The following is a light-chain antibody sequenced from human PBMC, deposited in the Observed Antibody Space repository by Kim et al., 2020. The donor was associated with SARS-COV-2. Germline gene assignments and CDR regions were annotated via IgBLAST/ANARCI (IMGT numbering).Light chain of an antibody. J-gene: IGLJ1*01. V-gene: IGLV2-14*03. CDR1: SSDVGGYNY. Sequence: GHSFTISCTGTSSDVGGYNYVSWYQHHPGKAPKLMIYDVSNRPSGVSNRFSGSKSGNTASLTISGLQAEDEADYYCSSYTSSSPYVFGTGTKVTVL. CDR2: DVS. CDR3: SSYTSSSPYV.